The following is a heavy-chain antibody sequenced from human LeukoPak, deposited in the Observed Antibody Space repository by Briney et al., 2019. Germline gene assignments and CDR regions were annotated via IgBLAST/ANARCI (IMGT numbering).Heavy chain of an antibody. CDR1: GFTFGDYI. CDR3: TRPARISMIVGDLGYFHY. V-gene: IGHV3-49*03. D-gene: IGHD3-22*01. J-gene: IGHJ4*02. CDR2: IRRKAYGGTT. Sequence: GGSLRLSCTASGFTFGDYIMSWFRQAPGKGLEWVGFIRRKAYGGTTEYAAPVKGRFTISRDDSKSIAYLQMNSLKTEDTAMYYCTRPARISMIVGDLGYFHYWGQGTLVTVSS.